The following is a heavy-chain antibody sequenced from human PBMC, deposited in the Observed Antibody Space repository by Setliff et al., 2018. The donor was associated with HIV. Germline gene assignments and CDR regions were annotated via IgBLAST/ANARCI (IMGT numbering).Heavy chain of an antibody. CDR1: GFIFSDYG. J-gene: IGHJ4*02. CDR2: ISFDGNKK. CDR3: AKDRYYDSSGSPFDY. D-gene: IGHD3-22*01. Sequence: PGGSLRLSCAASGFIFSDYGMHWVRQAPGKGPEWVAFISFDGNKKYHGDSMTGRFTISRDNSKNTRYLQMNSLRAEDTAVYYCAKDRYYDSSGSPFDYWGQGTLVTVSS. V-gene: IGHV3-30*02.